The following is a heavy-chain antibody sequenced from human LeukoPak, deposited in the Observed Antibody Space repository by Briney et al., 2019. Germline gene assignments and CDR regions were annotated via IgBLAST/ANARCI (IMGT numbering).Heavy chain of an antibody. J-gene: IGHJ4*02. CDR1: GGSISSGDYY. D-gene: IGHD3-22*01. V-gene: IGHV4-30-4*01. Sequence: SETLSLTCTVSGGSISSGDYYWSWIRQPPGKGLEWIGYIYYSGSTYYNPSLKSRVTISVDTSKNQFSLKLSSVTAADTAVYYCASGRDSSGYYPPFDYWGQGTLVTVSS. CDR2: IYYSGST. CDR3: ASGRDSSGYYPPFDY.